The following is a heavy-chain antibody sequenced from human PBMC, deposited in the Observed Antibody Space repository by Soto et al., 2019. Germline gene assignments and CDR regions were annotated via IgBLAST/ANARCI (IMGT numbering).Heavy chain of an antibody. CDR1: GFTVSSNY. CDR3: ARDMIFGVVLGMDV. CDR2: IYSGGST. J-gene: IGHJ6*02. V-gene: IGHV3-53*01. D-gene: IGHD3-3*01. Sequence: PGGSLRLSCAASGFTVSSNYMSWVRRAPGKGLEWVSVIYSGGSTYYADSVKGRFTISRDNSKNTLYLQMNSLRAEDTAVYYCARDMIFGVVLGMDVWGQGTTVTVSS.